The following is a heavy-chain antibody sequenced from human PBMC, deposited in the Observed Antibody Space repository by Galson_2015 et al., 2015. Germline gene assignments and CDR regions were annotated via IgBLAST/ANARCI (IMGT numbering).Heavy chain of an antibody. D-gene: IGHD2-2*01. J-gene: IGHJ4*02. Sequence: SLRLSCAASGFTFDDYAMHWVRQAPGKGLEWVSGISWNSGSIGYADSVKGRFTISRDNAKNSLYLQMNSLRAEDTALYYCAKDDLAYQLLSMDHWGYFDYWGQGTLVTVSS. V-gene: IGHV3-9*01. CDR3: AKDDLAYQLLSMDHWGYFDY. CDR1: GFTFDDYA. CDR2: ISWNSGSI.